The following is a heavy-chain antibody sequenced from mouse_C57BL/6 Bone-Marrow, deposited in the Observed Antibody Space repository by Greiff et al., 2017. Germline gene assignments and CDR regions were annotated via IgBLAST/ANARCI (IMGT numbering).Heavy chain of an antibody. CDR1: GYTFTSYW. D-gene: IGHD6-5*01. V-gene: IGHV1-64*01. Sequence: VKLQQPGAELVKPGASVKLSCKASGYTFTSYWMHWVKQRPGQGLEWIGMIHPNSGSINYNEKFKSKATLTVDKSSSTAYMQLSSLTSEDSAVYYCARAYDYDAMDYWGQGTSVTVSS. CDR2: IHPNSGSI. CDR3: ARAYDYDAMDY. J-gene: IGHJ4*01.